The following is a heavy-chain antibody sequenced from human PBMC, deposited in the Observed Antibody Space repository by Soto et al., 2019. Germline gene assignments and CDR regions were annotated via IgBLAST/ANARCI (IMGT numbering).Heavy chain of an antibody. CDR3: ARASMIGVPGFFDV. Sequence: SETLSLTCTVSGGSISSGGYYWSWIRQHPGKGLEWIGYIYYSGSTSYNPSLESRLTISIDTSRNQFSLELSSVTAADTAVYFCARASMIGVPGFFDVWGRGTLVTVST. CDR1: GGSISSGGYY. V-gene: IGHV4-30-4*08. J-gene: IGHJ2*01. CDR2: IYYSGST. D-gene: IGHD3-22*01.